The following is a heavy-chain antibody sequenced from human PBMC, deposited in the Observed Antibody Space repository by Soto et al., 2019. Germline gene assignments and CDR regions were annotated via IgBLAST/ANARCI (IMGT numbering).Heavy chain of an antibody. V-gene: IGHV4-34*01. CDR3: ARDRPRFGELSSYGMDV. J-gene: IGHJ6*02. D-gene: IGHD3-10*01. CDR2: INHSGST. CDR1: GGSFSGYY. Sequence: PSETLSLTCAVYGGSFSGYYWSWIRQPPGKGLEWIGEINHSGSTNYNPSLKSRVTISVDTSKNQFSLKLSSVTAADTAVYYCARDRPRFGELSSYGMDVWGQGTTVTVSS.